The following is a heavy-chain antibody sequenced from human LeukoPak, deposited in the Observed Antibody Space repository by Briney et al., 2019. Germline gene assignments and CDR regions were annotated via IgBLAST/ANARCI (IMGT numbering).Heavy chain of an antibody. V-gene: IGHV3-11*01. CDR2: ISSSGSTI. CDR3: ARDQEGYYDFWSGYPANYYGMDV. Sequence: GGSLRLSCAASGFTFSDYYMSWIRQAPGKGLEWVSYISSSGSTIYYADSVKGRFTISRDNAKNSLYLQMNSLRAEDTAVYYCARDQEGYYDFWSGYPANYYGMDVWGQGTTVTVSS. D-gene: IGHD3-3*01. CDR1: GFTFSDYY. J-gene: IGHJ6*02.